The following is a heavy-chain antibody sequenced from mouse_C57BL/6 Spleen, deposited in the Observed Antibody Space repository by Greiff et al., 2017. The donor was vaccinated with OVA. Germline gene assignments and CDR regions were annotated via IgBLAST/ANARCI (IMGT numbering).Heavy chain of an antibody. CDR2: IYPGDGAT. CDR1: GYAFSSYW. D-gene: IGHD2-4*01. CDR3: ARSDYDEGFAY. Sequence: QVQLQQSGAELVKPGASVKISCKASGYAFSSYWMNWVKQRPGKGLEWIGQIYPGDGATNYNGKFKGKATLTADKSSSTAYMQLSSLTSEDSAVYFCARSDYDEGFAYWGQGTLVTVSA. J-gene: IGHJ3*01. V-gene: IGHV1-80*01.